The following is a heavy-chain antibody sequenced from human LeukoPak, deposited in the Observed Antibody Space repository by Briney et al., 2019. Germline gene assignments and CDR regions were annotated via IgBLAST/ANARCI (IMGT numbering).Heavy chain of an antibody. CDR2: IDQYGRAK. J-gene: IGHJ4*02. Sequence: GGSLRLSCAASGFTFSNYWMSWVRQAPGKGLEWVASIDQYGRAKYYVDSVRGRFTFSRDNTKNSLHLQMSSLRAEDTAVYYCARADSYGSILDYWGQGTRVIDSP. CDR1: GFTFSNYW. V-gene: IGHV3-7*04. D-gene: IGHD5-18*01. CDR3: ARADSYGSILDY.